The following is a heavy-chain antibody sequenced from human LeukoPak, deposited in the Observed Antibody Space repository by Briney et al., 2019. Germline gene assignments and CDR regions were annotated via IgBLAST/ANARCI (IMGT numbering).Heavy chain of an antibody. V-gene: IGHV3-21*01. J-gene: IGHJ4*02. CDR3: AREHNSGLLAEY. CDR2: ITSSSDII. CDR1: GFTFRSHA. Sequence: GGSLRLSCVGSGFTFRSHAMSWVRQAPGQGLEWVSSITSSSDIIFYADSVKGRFTISRDNARNSLYLQMNSLRGEDTAVYYCAREHNSGLLAEYWGQGTLVTVSS. D-gene: IGHD6-19*01.